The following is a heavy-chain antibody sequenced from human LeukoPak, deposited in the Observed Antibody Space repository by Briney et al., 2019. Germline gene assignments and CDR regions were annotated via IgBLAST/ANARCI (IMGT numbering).Heavy chain of an antibody. CDR3: ARDLALRYFDWLLFNHDAFDI. Sequence: ASVKVSCKASGYTFTSYGISWVRQAPGQGLEWMGWISAYNGNTNYAQKLQGRVTMTTDTSTSTAYMELRSLRSDDTAVYYCARDLALRYFDWLLFNHDAFDIWGQGTMVTVSS. D-gene: IGHD3-9*01. CDR1: GYTFTSYG. CDR2: ISAYNGNT. J-gene: IGHJ3*02. V-gene: IGHV1-18*01.